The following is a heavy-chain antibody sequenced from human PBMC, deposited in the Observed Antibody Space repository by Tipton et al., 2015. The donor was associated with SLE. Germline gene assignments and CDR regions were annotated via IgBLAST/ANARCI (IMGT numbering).Heavy chain of an antibody. V-gene: IGHV3-9*01. CDR1: GFPFGDYY. Sequence: SLRLSCAASGFPFGDYYMSWIRQAPGKGLEWLSGMSWNGGYIDYADSVKGRFTISRDNADNSLYLQMNRLGPDDTALYHCAKDRFTGTTGIGCLDLWGRGTLVTVSS. CDR2: MSWNGGYI. CDR3: AKDRFTGTTGIGCLDL. J-gene: IGHJ2*01. D-gene: IGHD1-1*01.